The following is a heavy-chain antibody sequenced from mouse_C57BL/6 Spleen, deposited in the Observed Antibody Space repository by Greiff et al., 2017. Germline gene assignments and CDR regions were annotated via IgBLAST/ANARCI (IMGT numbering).Heavy chain of an antibody. Sequence: QVQLKQPGAELVRPGSSVKLSCKASGYTFTSYWMHWVKQRPIQGLEWIGNIDPSDSETHYNQKFKDKATLTVDKSSSTAYMQLSSLTSEDSAVYYCAREGDYDGFAYWGQGTLVTVSA. J-gene: IGHJ3*01. CDR2: IDPSDSET. D-gene: IGHD2-4*01. CDR3: AREGDYDGFAY. CDR1: GYTFTSYW. V-gene: IGHV1-52*01.